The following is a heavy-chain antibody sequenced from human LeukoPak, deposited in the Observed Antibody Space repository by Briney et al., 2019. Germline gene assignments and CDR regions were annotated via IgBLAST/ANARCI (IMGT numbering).Heavy chain of an antibody. V-gene: IGHV3-15*04. CDR3: STDPDSPTPDY. J-gene: IGHJ4*02. CDR2: IERKTDGATT. Sequence: PGGSLRLSCAASGFTFSNAWMSWVRQAPGKGLEWVGRIERKTDGATTDYAAPVKGRFTVSRDDAKNTFYLQMNSLKTEDTAVYFCSTDPDSPTPDYWGQGTLVTVPS. CDR1: GFTFSNAW. D-gene: IGHD1-14*01.